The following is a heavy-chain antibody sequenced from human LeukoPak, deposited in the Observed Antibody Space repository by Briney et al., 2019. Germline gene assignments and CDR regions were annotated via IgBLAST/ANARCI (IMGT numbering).Heavy chain of an antibody. D-gene: IGHD1-26*01. V-gene: IGHV4-38-2*02. Sequence: SETLSLTCTVSGYSISSGYYWGWIRQPPGKGLEWIGSIYHSGSTYYNPSLKSRVTISVDTSKNQFSLKLSSVTAADTAVYYCARQSGSLGDLDYWGQGTLVTVSS. J-gene: IGHJ4*02. CDR3: ARQSGSLGDLDY. CDR1: GYSISSGYY. CDR2: IYHSGST.